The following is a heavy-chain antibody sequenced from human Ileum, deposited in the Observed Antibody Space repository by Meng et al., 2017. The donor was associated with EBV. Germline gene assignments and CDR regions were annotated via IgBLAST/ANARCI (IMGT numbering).Heavy chain of an antibody. V-gene: IGHV4-34*01. J-gene: IGHJ5*02. CDR2: IDQSGYT. D-gene: IGHD4-23*01. CDR3: ARYGRCNGNSFYCFDP. CDR1: GGSFNDYY. Sequence: QVRLQQWGTGLLKPSETLSPTCAVNGGSFNDYYWPWLRQPPGKGLEWIGEIDQSGYTKFNPSLSSRATISRDTSNNQFSLRLNSVTAADTALYYCARYGRCNGNSFYCFDPWGQGTLVTVSS.